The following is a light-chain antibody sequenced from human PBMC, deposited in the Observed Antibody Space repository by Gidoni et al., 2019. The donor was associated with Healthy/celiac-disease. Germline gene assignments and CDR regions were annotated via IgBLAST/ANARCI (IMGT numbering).Light chain of an antibody. CDR3: QQYGSSPTMYT. V-gene: IGKV3-20*01. Sequence: EIVLTHSPGTLSLSPGESATLSCRASQSVSRSYLPWYQHKPGQAPRLLIYGSSSRATGRPDRFRGSGSGTDFTLTISRREPEDFAVYYCQQYGSSPTMYTFGQGTKLEIK. J-gene: IGKJ2*01. CDR1: QSVSRSY. CDR2: GSS.